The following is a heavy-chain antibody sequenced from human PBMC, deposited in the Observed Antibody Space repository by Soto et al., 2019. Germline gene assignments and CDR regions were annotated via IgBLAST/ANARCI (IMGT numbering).Heavy chain of an antibody. Sequence: EVQLLESRGDLVQPGGSLRVSCVASGFSFSNYAMSWVRQAPGKGLEWVSGIRGSGTETHYADSVKGRFTISRDNSKNTVYLELRSRHVGDTALYYCARSEGAEGVVWFDTWGQGTLVTVSS. CDR1: GFSFSNYA. CDR2: IRGSGTET. J-gene: IGHJ5*02. CDR3: ARSEGAEGVVWFDT. V-gene: IGHV3-23*01. D-gene: IGHD1-26*01.